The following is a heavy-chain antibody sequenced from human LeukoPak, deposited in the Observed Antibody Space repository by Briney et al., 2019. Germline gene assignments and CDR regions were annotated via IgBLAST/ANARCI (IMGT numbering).Heavy chain of an antibody. D-gene: IGHD5-24*01. Sequence: ASVKVSCKPSRYTFTSYYMHWVRQAPGQGLERMGMINPSGGSTSYAQKFQGRVTITRDTSTCTVYMERSSLRSEDTAVYYCARDPHGVYYFYYWGQGTLVTVSS. CDR3: ARDPHGVYYFYY. J-gene: IGHJ4*02. CDR1: RYTFTSYY. V-gene: IGHV1-46*01. CDR2: INPSGGST.